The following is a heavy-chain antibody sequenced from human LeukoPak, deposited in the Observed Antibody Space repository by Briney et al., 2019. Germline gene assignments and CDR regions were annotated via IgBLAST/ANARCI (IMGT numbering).Heavy chain of an antibody. CDR1: GYTFTSYD. V-gene: IGHV1-8*01. CDR2: MNPNSGNT. D-gene: IGHD2-2*01. CDR3: ARGVVVVPAAMLWFDP. J-gene: IGHJ5*02. Sequence: ASVKVSCKASGYTFTSYDINWVRQAPGQGLEWMGWMNPNSGNTGYAQKFQGRVTMTRNTSISTAYMELSSLRSEDTAVYYCARGVVVVPAAMLWFDPWGQGTLVTVSS.